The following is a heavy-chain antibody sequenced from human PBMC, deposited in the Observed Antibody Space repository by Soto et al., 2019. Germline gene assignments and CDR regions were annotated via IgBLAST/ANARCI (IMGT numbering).Heavy chain of an antibody. CDR2: INPNSGGT. Sequence: QVQLVQSGAEVKKPGASVKVSCKASVYTFTGYYMHWVRQAPGQGLEWMGWINPNSGGTNYAQKFQGRVTMTRDTSISTAYMELSRLRSDDTAVYYCARDMTTVTVYSNYYYYGMDVWGQGTTVTVSS. J-gene: IGHJ6*02. V-gene: IGHV1-2*02. CDR1: VYTFTGYY. D-gene: IGHD4-17*01. CDR3: ARDMTTVTVYSNYYYYGMDV.